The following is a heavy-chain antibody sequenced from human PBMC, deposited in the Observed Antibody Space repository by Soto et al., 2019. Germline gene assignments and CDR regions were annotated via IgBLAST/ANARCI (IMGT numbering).Heavy chain of an antibody. CDR2: IYWNDDK. D-gene: IGHD3-22*01. CDR1: GFSHSSTGVG. Sequence: SGPTLVNPTQTLTLTCSFSGFSHSSTGVGVGWIRQPPGKALAWVALIYWNDDKRYSPSLKSRLTITKDTSKNQVILTVTNTDPVDTATYYCAHRPDDRGFFDYWGQGALVTVSS. CDR3: AHRPDDRGFFDY. V-gene: IGHV2-5*01. J-gene: IGHJ4*02.